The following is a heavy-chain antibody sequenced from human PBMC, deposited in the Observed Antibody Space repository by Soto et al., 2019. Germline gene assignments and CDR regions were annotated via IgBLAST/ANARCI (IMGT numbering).Heavy chain of an antibody. Sequence: GGSLRLSCAASGFTFSNYGMGWVRQAPGKGLEWVSAISGDGTRTYAADSVKGRFAISRDNSKNTLYLEMKTLRPEDTAVFYCAKERGSMKPFDYWGQAILVTVSS. D-gene: IGHD5-12*01. CDR1: GFTFSNYG. CDR3: AKERGSMKPFDY. V-gene: IGHV3-23*01. CDR2: ISGDGTRT. J-gene: IGHJ4*02.